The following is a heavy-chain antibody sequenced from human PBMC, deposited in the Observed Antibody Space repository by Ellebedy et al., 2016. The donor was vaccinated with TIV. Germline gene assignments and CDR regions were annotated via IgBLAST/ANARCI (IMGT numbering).Heavy chain of an antibody. V-gene: IGHV5-10-1*01. Sequence: GESLKISCQGSGYTFTRYFITWVRQMPGKGLQWVGRIDPRDSYTNYNPSLGGHVTISADKSISTAYLQWSSLKASDSALYYCARGVSAGSGWLDPWGPGTPVTVSS. D-gene: IGHD3-3*01. J-gene: IGHJ5*01. CDR1: GYTFTRYF. CDR2: IDPRDSYT. CDR3: ARGVSAGSGWLDP.